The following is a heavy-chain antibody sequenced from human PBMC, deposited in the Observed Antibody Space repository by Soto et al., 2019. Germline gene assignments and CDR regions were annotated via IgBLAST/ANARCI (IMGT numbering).Heavy chain of an antibody. D-gene: IGHD6-13*01. CDR1: GFTFDDYA. V-gene: IGHV3-9*01. CDR2: INWNSGSI. J-gene: IGHJ1*01. Sequence: VQLVESGGGLVQPGRSLRLSCAASGFTFDDYAMHWVRQVPGKGLEWVLGINWNSGSIGYADSVKGRFAISRDNAKNSLHLQMNSLRAEDTAFYYCVKDESINWYSGHFRHWGQGTLVTVSS. CDR3: VKDESINWYSGHFRH.